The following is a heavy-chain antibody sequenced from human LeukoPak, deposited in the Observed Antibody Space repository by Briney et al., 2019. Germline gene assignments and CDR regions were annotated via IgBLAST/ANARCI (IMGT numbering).Heavy chain of an antibody. Sequence: ASVKVSCKASGYTFTGYYMHWVRQAPGQGLEWMGWISAYNGNTNYAQKLQGRVTMTTDTSTSTAYMELRSLRSDDTAVYYCARAPYSSRASSYYMDVWGKGTTVTVSS. J-gene: IGHJ6*03. V-gene: IGHV1-18*04. CDR2: ISAYNGNT. CDR1: GYTFTGYY. D-gene: IGHD6-13*01. CDR3: ARAPYSSRASSYYMDV.